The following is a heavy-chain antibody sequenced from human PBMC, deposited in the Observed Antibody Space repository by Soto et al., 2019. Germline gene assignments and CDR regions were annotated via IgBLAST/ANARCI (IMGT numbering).Heavy chain of an antibody. V-gene: IGHV5-10-1*01. CDR3: ARSYCHPNSCYNEYFDY. Sequence: GESLKISCKGSGYSFTNNWISWVRQMPGKGLEWMGRIDPRDSYTNYSPSFQGHVTISVDKSDNTSYLQWNSLRASDSAMYFCARSYCHPNSCYNEYFDYWGRGTLVTVSS. CDR2: IDPRDSYT. D-gene: IGHD2-2*02. CDR1: GYSFTNNW. J-gene: IGHJ4*01.